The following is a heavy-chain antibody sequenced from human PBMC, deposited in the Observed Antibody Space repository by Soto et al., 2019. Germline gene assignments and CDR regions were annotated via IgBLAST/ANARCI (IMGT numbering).Heavy chain of an antibody. V-gene: IGHV1-8*01. CDR3: ARSFYMPNYYYYYMDV. Sequence: QVPLVQSGAEVKKPGASVKVSCKASGYTFTSYDINWVRQATGQGLEWMGWMNPNSGNTGYAQKFQGRVTMTRNTSISTAYMELSSLRSEDTAVYYCARSFYMPNYYYYYMDVWGKGTTVTVSS. CDR2: MNPNSGNT. D-gene: IGHD2-2*02. J-gene: IGHJ6*03. CDR1: GYTFTSYD.